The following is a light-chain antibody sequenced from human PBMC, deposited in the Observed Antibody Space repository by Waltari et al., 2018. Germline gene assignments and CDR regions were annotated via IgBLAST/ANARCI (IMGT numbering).Light chain of an antibody. J-gene: IGKJ4*01. Sequence: DVQLTQSPSFLSAYLGDRVTMTCRASQAITTYLAWYQQRPGQAPKLLNYGASKVQVGVPSRFSGSGSGTEFTLTISGLQPEDFATYYCQHFNSDPLTFGGGTKVEI. CDR3: QHFNSDPLT. V-gene: IGKV1-9*01. CDR1: QAITTY. CDR2: GAS.